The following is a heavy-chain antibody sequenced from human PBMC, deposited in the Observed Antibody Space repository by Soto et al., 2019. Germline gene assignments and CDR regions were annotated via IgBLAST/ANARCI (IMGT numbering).Heavy chain of an antibody. J-gene: IGHJ3*02. Sequence: GGSLRLSCAASGFTFSSYSMNWVRQAPGKGLEWVSSISSSSSYIYYADSVKGRFTISRDNAKNSLYLQMNSLRAEDTAVYYCARSGAVAANDAFDIWGQGTMVTV. D-gene: IGHD6-19*01. CDR3: ARSGAVAANDAFDI. V-gene: IGHV3-21*01. CDR1: GFTFSSYS. CDR2: ISSSSSYI.